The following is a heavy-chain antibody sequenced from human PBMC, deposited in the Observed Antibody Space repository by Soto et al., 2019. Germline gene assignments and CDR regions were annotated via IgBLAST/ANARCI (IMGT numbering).Heavy chain of an antibody. V-gene: IGHV3-21*01. CDR3: ARYGPTHPDSSLDY. D-gene: IGHD3-22*01. CDR1: GFTFSSYS. CDR2: ISSSSSYI. J-gene: IGHJ4*02. Sequence: PGGSLRLPCAASGFTFSSYSMNWVRQAPGKGLEWVSSISSSSSYIYYADSVKGRFTISRDNAKNSLYLQMNSLRAEDTAVYYCARYGPTHPDSSLDYWGQGTLVTVSS.